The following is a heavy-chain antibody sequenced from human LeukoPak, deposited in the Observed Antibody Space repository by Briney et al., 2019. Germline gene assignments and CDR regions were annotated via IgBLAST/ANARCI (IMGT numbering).Heavy chain of an antibody. V-gene: IGHV3-23*01. Sequence: GGSLRLSCAASGFPFSNYAMSWVRQAPGKGLEWVSAIGGSGDNTHYADSVKGRFTISRDNSKNTLYMQMNSLRAEDTTVYYCAKQDIVLVPAAIFFKTEFVFWGQGTLVTVSS. CDR3: AKQDIVLVPAAIFFKTEFVF. D-gene: IGHD2-2*01. J-gene: IGHJ4*02. CDR1: GFPFSNYA. CDR2: IGGSGDNT.